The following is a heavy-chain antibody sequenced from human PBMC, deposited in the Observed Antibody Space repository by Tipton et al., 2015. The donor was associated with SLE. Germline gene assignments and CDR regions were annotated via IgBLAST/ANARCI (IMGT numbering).Heavy chain of an antibody. CDR1: GGSFSGYY. J-gene: IGHJ4*02. V-gene: IGHV4-34*01. Sequence: TLSLTCAVYGGSFSGYYWSWIRQPPGKGLEWIGEINHSGSTNYNPSLKSRVTISVATSKNQFSLKLSSVTAADTAVYYCARRCQYQLLRWGQGTLVTVSS. CDR3: ARRCQYQLLR. D-gene: IGHD2-2*01. CDR2: INHSGST.